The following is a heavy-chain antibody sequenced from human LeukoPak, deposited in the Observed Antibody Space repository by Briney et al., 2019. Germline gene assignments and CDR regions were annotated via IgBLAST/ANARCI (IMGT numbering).Heavy chain of an antibody. CDR1: GYSISSGYY. D-gene: IGHD6-13*01. Sequence: PSETLSLTCTVSGYSISSGYYWGWIRQPPGKGLEWIGYIYYSGSTNYNPSLKSRVTISVDTSKNQFSLQLNSVTPEDTAVYYCARTKGLKDGIAATDYWGQGTLVTVSS. CDR3: ARTKGLKDGIAATDY. V-gene: IGHV4-61*05. J-gene: IGHJ4*02. CDR2: IYYSGST.